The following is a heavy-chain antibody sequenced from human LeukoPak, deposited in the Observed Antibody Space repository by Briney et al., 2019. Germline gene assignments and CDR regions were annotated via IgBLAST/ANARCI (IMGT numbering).Heavy chain of an antibody. CDR1: AYTFTDYY. J-gene: IGHJ4*02. D-gene: IGHD2-2*01. CDR2: INPNSGGT. CDR3: ARTKPPCTSCLLLDY. Sequence: GASVKVSCKASAYTFTDYYIHWLRQAPGQGLEWMGWINPNSGGTNYAPKFQGLVTMSTDTSITTAYMELNRLVSDDTAVYYCARTKPPCTSCLLLDYWGQGTLVTVSS. V-gene: IGHV1-2*02.